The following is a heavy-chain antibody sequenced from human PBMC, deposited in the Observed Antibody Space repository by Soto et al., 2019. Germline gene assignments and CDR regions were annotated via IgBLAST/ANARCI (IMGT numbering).Heavy chain of an antibody. CDR3: ARFLRFLEWLPNYYFDY. V-gene: IGHV1-8*01. CDR1: GYTFTSYD. D-gene: IGHD3-3*01. J-gene: IGHJ4*02. CDR2: MNPNSGNT. Sequence: ASVKVSCKASGYTFTSYDINWVRQATGQGLEWMGWMNPNSGNTGYAQKFQGRVTMTRNTSISTAYMELSSLRSEDTAVYYCARFLRFLEWLPNYYFDYWGQGTLVTVSS.